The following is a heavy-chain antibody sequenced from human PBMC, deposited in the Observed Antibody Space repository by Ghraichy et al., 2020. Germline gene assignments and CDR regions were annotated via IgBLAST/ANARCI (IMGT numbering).Heavy chain of an antibody. V-gene: IGHV3-23*01. D-gene: IGHD3-22*01. CDR1: GFTFSSYA. CDR2: ISGSGGST. CDR3: AKDSSPPTGTYDSSGYIDY. J-gene: IGHJ4*02. Sequence: GGSLRLSCAASGFTFSSYAMSWVRQAPGKGLEWVSAISGSGGSTYYADSVKGRFTISRDNSKNTLYLQMNSLRAEDTAVYYCAKDSSPPTGTYDSSGYIDYWGQGTLVTVSS.